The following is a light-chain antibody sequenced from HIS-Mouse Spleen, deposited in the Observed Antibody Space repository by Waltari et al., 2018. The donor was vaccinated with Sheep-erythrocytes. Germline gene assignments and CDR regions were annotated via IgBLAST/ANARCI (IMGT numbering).Light chain of an antibody. CDR3: QAWDSSTAFYV. Sequence: SYELTQPPSVSVSPGQTARITCSGDALPKQYAYWYQQKPGQAPVLVIYKDSERPSGIPERFSGSNSGNTATLTISGTQAMDEADYYCQAWDSSTAFYVFGTGTKVTVL. CDR1: ALPKQY. J-gene: IGLJ1*01. CDR2: KDS. V-gene: IGLV3-1*01.